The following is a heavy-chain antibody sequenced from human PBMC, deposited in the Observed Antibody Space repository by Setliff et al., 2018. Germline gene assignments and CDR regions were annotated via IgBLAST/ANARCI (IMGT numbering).Heavy chain of an antibody. CDR3: ARVVPLGGTDR. Sequence: SLTCTVSGGSISSSSYYWGWIRQPPGKGLEWIGTIYYTGNTYYNPSLKSRVTISVDTSKNQFSLNLSSVTAADTAIYYCARVVPLGGTDRWGQGTLVTVSS. V-gene: IGHV4-39*07. CDR1: GGSISSSSYY. D-gene: IGHD1-1*01. J-gene: IGHJ5*02. CDR2: IYYTGNT.